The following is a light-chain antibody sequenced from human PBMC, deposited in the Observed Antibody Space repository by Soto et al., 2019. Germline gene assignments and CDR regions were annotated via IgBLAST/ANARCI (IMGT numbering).Light chain of an antibody. J-gene: IGKJ1*01. V-gene: IGKV1-5*01. CDR2: DAS. CDR1: ESISDW. CDR3: QQYNSHWT. Sequence: DIQMTQSPSTLSASVGDRVTITCRASESISDWLAWFQLKPGKAPKLLIYDASSLESGVPSRLSGSGSGTEFTLTISSLQPDDFSTYYCQQYNSHWTFGQGTKVDIK.